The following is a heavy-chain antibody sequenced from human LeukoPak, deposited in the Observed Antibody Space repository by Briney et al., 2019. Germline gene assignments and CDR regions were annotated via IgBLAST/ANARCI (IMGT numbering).Heavy chain of an antibody. J-gene: IGHJ6*02. V-gene: IGHV4-59*12. D-gene: IGHD6-13*01. CDR2: IYNSGTIYYSGST. Sequence: SETLSLTCTVSGGSMSSNYWSWIRQPPGKGLEWIGYIYNSGTIYYSGSTNYNPSLLSRVTISVDTSKNQFSLKLRSVTAADTAVYYCARDLGVSSSWPYYYYGMDVWGQGTTVTVSS. CDR1: GGSMSSNY. CDR3: ARDLGVSSSWPYYYYGMDV.